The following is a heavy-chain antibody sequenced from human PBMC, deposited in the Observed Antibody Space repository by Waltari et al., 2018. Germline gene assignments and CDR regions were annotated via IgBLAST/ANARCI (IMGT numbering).Heavy chain of an antibody. V-gene: IGHV4-34*02. CDR3: ARGRPDGNYFWTGYYHFDS. Sequence: QVQLQQWGAGLLKPSETLSLTCAVHGGSFLGYYWSWIRQPPGKGLEWLGDIDESGNTNYNPSLKSRVTISIYTSRIQFSLKLTSVTAADTAVYYCARGRPDGNYFWTGYYHFDSWGQGTLVTVSS. D-gene: IGHD3-3*01. CDR1: GGSFLGYY. CDR2: IDESGNT. J-gene: IGHJ4*02.